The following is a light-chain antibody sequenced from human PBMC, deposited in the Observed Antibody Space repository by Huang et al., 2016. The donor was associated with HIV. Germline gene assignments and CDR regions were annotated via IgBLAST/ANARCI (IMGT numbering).Light chain of an antibody. Sequence: DIQMTQSPSSLSASVGDRVTIACRASQSIGTYLNWYQQKPGKAPRLLIHVASSLQSGVLSRFSGSGSGTDVTLTISSLQPEDVATYYCQQSYSALGLTFGGGTKVEIK. CDR2: VAS. CDR1: QSIGTY. V-gene: IGKV1-39*01. CDR3: QQSYSALGLT. J-gene: IGKJ4*01.